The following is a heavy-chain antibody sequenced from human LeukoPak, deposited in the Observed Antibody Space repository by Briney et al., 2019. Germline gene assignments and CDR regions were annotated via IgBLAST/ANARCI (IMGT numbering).Heavy chain of an antibody. CDR1: GVSFDGYY. J-gene: IGHJ4*02. D-gene: IGHD2-21*02. Sequence: PSETLSLTCAVSGVSFDGYYWTWVRQTPGKGLEWIGEINHSGYTNDSPHLKSRVTLSIDTSRKQFSLNLRAVTVADTGIYYCTRMTAGHDYWGQGTLVTVSS. CDR2: INHSGYT. CDR3: TRMTAGHDY. V-gene: IGHV4-34*01.